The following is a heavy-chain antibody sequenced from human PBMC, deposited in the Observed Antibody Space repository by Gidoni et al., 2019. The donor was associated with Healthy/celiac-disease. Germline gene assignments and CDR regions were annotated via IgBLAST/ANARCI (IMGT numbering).Heavy chain of an antibody. J-gene: IGHJ4*02. CDR2: IWYDGSNK. CDR1: GFTFSSYG. V-gene: IGHV3-33*01. CDR3: ARDLSYSYDYDADDY. Sequence: QVQLVASGGGVVQPGRSLRLSCAASGFTFSSYGMHWVRQAPGKGLEWVAVIWYDGSNKYYADSVKGRFTISRDNSKNTLYLQMNSLRAEDTAVYYCARDLSYSYDYDADDYWGQGTLVTVSS. D-gene: IGHD5-18*01.